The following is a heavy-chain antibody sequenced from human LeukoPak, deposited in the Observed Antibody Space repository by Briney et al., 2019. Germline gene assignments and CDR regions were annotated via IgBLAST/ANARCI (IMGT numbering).Heavy chain of an antibody. D-gene: IGHD6-19*01. CDR1: GGSISSSSYY. J-gene: IGHJ1*01. CDR3: AEVAGRGPEHFQH. V-gene: IGHV4-61*05. CDR2: IYYSGST. Sequence: SETLSLTCTVSGGSISSSSYYWGWIRQPPGTGLEWIGYIYYSGSTNYNPSLKSRVTISVDTSKNQFSLKLSSVTAADTAVYYCAEVAGRGPEHFQHWGQGTLVTVSS.